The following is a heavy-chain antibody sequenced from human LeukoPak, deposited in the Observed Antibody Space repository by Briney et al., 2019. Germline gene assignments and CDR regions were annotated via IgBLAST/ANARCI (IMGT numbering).Heavy chain of an antibody. CDR3: ATGRRAPDY. V-gene: IGHV4-34*01. CDR1: GGSFSGYY. CDR2: INHCVST. Sequence: SETLSLTCAVSGGSFSGYYWSWIRQPPGPGREWMGEINHCVSTNYHPSPKSRSTVSVETSKNQFSLMLTSVTAADTAVYYFATGRRAPDYWGQGTLVTVSS. D-gene: IGHD3-10*01. J-gene: IGHJ4*02.